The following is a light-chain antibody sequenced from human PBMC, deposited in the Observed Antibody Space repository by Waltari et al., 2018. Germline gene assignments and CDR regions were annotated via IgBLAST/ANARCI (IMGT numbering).Light chain of an antibody. CDR1: LSVRST. V-gene: IGKV3D-15*01. Sequence: IVMTQSPATLSLSPGESATLSCRASLSVRSTFAWFQQKPGQPPRLLIYGTSTRATGIPARFTGSGSGTEFSLTISSLQPEDFATYYCQQYDYWPWTFGQGTRVETK. CDR3: QQYDYWPWT. J-gene: IGKJ1*01. CDR2: GTS.